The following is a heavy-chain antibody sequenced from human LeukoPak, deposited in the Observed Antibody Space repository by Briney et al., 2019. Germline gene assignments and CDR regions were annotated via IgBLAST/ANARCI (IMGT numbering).Heavy chain of an antibody. Sequence: ASVKVSCKASGYTFTGYYMHWVRQAPGQGLEWMGWINPNSGGTNYAQKFQGRVTMTRDTSISTAYMELSRLRSDDTAVYYCAREHNYDFWSGYSADYYYYYMDVWGKGTTVTVSS. CDR2: INPNSGGT. J-gene: IGHJ6*03. CDR3: AREHNYDFWSGYSADYYYYYMDV. V-gene: IGHV1-2*02. CDR1: GYTFTGYY. D-gene: IGHD3-3*01.